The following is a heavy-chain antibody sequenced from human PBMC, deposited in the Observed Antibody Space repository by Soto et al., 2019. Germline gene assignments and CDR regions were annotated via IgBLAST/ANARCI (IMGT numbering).Heavy chain of an antibody. CDR1: GFTFSSYG. J-gene: IGHJ4*02. V-gene: IGHV3-33*01. CDR2: IWYDGSNK. D-gene: IGHD3-3*01. CDR3: ARDLERLSTIFGPNEGLGFDY. Sequence: QVQLVESGGGVVQPGRSLRLSCAASGFTFSSYGMHWVRQAPGKGLEWVAVIWYDGSNKYYADSVKGRFTISRDNSKNTLYLQMNSLRAEDTAVYYCARDLERLSTIFGPNEGLGFDYWGQGTLVTVSS.